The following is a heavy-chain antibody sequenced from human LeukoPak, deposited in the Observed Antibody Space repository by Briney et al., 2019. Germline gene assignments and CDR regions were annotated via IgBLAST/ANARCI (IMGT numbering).Heavy chain of an antibody. V-gene: IGHV3-30-3*01. CDR3: ARDPGGVDRGSYSLDY. CDR2: ISYDGSNK. Sequence: GGSLRLSCAASGFTFSSYAMHWVRQAPGKGLEWVAVISYDGSNKYYADSVKGRFTISRDNSKNTLYLQMNSLRAEDTAVYYCARDPGGVDRGSYSLDYWGQGTLVTVSS. CDR1: GFTFSSYA. J-gene: IGHJ4*02. D-gene: IGHD1-26*01.